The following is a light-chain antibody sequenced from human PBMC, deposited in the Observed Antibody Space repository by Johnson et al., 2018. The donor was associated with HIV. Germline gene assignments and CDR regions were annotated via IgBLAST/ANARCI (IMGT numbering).Light chain of an antibody. CDR1: RSNIGDNF. J-gene: IGLJ1*01. CDR3: GTWDSSLSAYV. CDR2: DNS. V-gene: IGLV1-51*01. Sequence: QSVLTQPPSVSAAPGQKVTISCSGNRSNIGDNFVSWYQHLPGTAPKLLVYDNSKRPSGIPDRFSATKSGTSATLGITGLQTGDEADYYCGTWDSSLSAYVLGTGTKVTVL.